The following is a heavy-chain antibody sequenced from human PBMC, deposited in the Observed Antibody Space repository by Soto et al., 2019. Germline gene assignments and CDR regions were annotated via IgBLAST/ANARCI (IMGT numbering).Heavy chain of an antibody. D-gene: IGHD3-10*01. CDR3: AKDITMVRGVIGD. Sequence: EVQLVESGGGLVQPGRSLRLSCAASGFTFDDYAMHWVRQAPGKGLEWVSGISWNSGSIGYADSVKGRFTISRDNAKNSLYLKMNSLRAEDTDLYYCAKDITMVRGVIGDWGQGTLVTVSS. CDR1: GFTFDDYA. CDR2: ISWNSGSI. J-gene: IGHJ4*02. V-gene: IGHV3-9*01.